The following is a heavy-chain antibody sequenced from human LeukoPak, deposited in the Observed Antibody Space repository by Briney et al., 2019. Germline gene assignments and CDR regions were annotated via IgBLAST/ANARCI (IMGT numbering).Heavy chain of an antibody. D-gene: IGHD6-13*01. CDR3: AREGIAAAAAEGEYYYGMDV. J-gene: IGHJ6*02. Sequence: SVTVSCKASGGTFSSYAISWVRQAPGQGLEWMGGIIPIFGTANYAQKFQGRVTITADESTSTAYMELSSLRSEDTAVYYCAREGIAAAAAEGEYYYGMDVWGQGTTVTVSS. CDR2: IIPIFGTA. V-gene: IGHV1-69*13. CDR1: GGTFSSYA.